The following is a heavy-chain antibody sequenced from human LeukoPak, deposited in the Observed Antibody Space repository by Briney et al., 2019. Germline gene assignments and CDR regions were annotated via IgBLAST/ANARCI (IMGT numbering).Heavy chain of an antibody. D-gene: IGHD3-22*01. CDR3: ARDRGTYYYDSSGYYSFDY. CDR1: GGTFSSYA. J-gene: IGHJ4*02. Sequence: GASVKVSCKASGGTFSSYAISWVRQAPGQGLEWMGRIIPIFGTANYAQKFQGRVTITTDESTSTAYMELSSLRSEDTAVYYCARDRGTYYYDSSGYYSFDYWGQGTLVTVSS. CDR2: IIPIFGTA. V-gene: IGHV1-69*05.